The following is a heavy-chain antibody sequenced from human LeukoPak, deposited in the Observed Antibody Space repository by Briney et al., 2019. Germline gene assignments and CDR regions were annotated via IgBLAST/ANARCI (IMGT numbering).Heavy chain of an antibody. CDR3: TRGVVPAAKSDY. CDR2: IKSKTDGGTT. D-gene: IGHD2-2*01. J-gene: IGHJ4*02. CDR1: GFTFSNAW. Sequence: GGSLRLSCAASGFTFSNAWMSWVRKAPGKGLEWVGRIKSKTDGGTTDYAAPVKGRFTISRDDSKNTLYLQMNSLKTEDTAVYYCTRGVVPAAKSDYWGQGTLVTVSS. V-gene: IGHV3-15*01.